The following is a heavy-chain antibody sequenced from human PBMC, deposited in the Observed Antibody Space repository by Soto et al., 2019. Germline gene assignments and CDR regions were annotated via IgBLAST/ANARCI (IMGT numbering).Heavy chain of an antibody. CDR1: GFTFSRYN. CDR3: ATGYYDSSGYYFDY. D-gene: IGHD3-22*01. CDR2: ISSRSSDI. V-gene: IGHV3-21*01. Sequence: VQLVESGGALVKPGGSLRLSCAASGFTFSRYNMNWVRQAPEKGLEWVSSISSRSSDIYYADSVKGRFTISRDNAKNSLSLQMNNLRAEDTAVYYCATGYYDSSGYYFDYWGQGTLVTVSS. J-gene: IGHJ4*02.